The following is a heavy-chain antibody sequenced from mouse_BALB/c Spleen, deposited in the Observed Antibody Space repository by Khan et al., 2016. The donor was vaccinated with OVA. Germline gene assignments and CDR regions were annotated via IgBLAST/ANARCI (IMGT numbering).Heavy chain of an antibody. CDR3: ARNDGYDVDY. V-gene: IGHV14-3*02. CDR2: IDPANANT. J-gene: IGHJ2*01. CDR1: GCNIKDTY. D-gene: IGHD2-2*01. Sequence: VQLQQPGAELVKPGASVKLSCTASGCNIKDTYIHWVKQRPEQGLEWIGRIDPANANTKYDPKFQDKATITADTSSNTAYLQLSSLTSEDTAVYYCARNDGYDVDYWGQGTTLTVSS.